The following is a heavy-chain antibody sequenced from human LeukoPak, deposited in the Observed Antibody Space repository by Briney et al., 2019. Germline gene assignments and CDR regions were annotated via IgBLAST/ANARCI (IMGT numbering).Heavy chain of an antibody. J-gene: IGHJ4*02. CDR3: ARDVVGSLDY. CDR2: MKQDGSAR. CDR1: GFSFSNYR. D-gene: IGHD2-15*01. Sequence: GGSLRLSCAGSGFSFSNYRMAWVRQAPGKGPEWVANMKQDGSARHYADSVKGRFTISRDNAQNSVYLQMNSLRAEDTAVYYCARDVVGSLDYWGLGTLVTVSS. V-gene: IGHV3-7*01.